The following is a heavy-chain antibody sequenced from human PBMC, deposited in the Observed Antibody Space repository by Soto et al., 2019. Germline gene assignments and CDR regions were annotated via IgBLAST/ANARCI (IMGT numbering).Heavy chain of an antibody. CDR1: GGSFIGYY. CDR2: INHSGST. V-gene: IGHV4-34*01. J-gene: IGHJ4*02. CDR3: ARVRYYYDSSGYYYVLHYFDY. D-gene: IGHD3-22*01. Sequence: SETLSLTCAVYGGSFIGYYCIFIRHPPLKWLEWIGEINHSGSTNYNPSLKSRVTISVDTSKNQFSLKLSSVTAADTAVYYCARVRYYYDSSGYYYVLHYFDYWGQGTLVTVSS.